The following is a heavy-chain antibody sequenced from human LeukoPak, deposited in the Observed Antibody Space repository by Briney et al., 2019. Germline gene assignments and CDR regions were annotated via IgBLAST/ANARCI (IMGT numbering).Heavy chain of an antibody. J-gene: IGHJ4*02. Sequence: GGPLRLSCAASGFTFDDYAMHWVRQAPGKGLEWVSSINWSSGSIRYADSVKGRFTISRDNAKKSLYLQMNSLRAEDTALYYCAKDGDSSGYYTLDYWGQGTLVTVSS. CDR3: AKDGDSSGYYTLDY. D-gene: IGHD3-22*01. CDR2: INWSSGSI. CDR1: GFTFDDYA. V-gene: IGHV3-9*01.